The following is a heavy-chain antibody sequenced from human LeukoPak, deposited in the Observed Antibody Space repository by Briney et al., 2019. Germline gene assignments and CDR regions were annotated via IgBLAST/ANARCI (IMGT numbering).Heavy chain of an antibody. Sequence: GGSLRLSCGASEFSLSSYSMDWVRQAPGKGLEWVSHINSGSSTIYYADSVKGRFTISRDNAGNSLSLHMNSLRAEDTAVYYCARVLLERPGIDSFDMWGQGTMVTVSS. J-gene: IGHJ3*02. V-gene: IGHV3-48*01. CDR3: ARVLLERPGIDSFDM. D-gene: IGHD1-1*01. CDR2: INSGSSTI. CDR1: EFSLSSYS.